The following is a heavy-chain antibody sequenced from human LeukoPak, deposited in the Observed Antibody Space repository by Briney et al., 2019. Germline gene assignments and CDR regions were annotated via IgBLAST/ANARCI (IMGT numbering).Heavy chain of an antibody. J-gene: IGHJ6*03. CDR1: GGSISSGGYY. Sequence: PSQTLSLTCTVSGGSISSGGYYWSWIRQHPGKGLEWIGYIYYSGSTYYNPSLKSRVTISVDTSKNQFSLKLSSVTAADTAVYYCARVWYDSSGYYFQGYYYMDVWGKGTTVTVSS. V-gene: IGHV4-31*03. D-gene: IGHD3-22*01. CDR3: ARVWYDSSGYYFQGYYYMDV. CDR2: IYYSGST.